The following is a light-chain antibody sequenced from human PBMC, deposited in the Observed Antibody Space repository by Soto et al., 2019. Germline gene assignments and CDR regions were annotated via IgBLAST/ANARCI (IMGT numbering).Light chain of an antibody. Sequence: EIVLTQSPGTLSLSPGERATLSCRASQSVSSSYLAWYQQKPRQAPRLLIYGASSRATGIPDRFSGSGSGRDFTLTISRLEPEDFAVYYCQQYGSSPCTFGQGTKVEIK. CDR2: GAS. CDR3: QQYGSSPCT. V-gene: IGKV3-20*01. CDR1: QSVSSSY. J-gene: IGKJ1*01.